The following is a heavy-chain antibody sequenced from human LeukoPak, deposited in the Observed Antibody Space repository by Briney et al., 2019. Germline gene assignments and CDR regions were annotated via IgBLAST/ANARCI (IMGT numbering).Heavy chain of an antibody. CDR1: GFTFSSYW. CDR2: IKQDGSEK. J-gene: IGHJ4*02. CDR3: ARDDVAAAGRGHDY. V-gene: IGHV3-7*01. Sequence: AGGSLRLSCAASGFTFSSYWMSWVRQAPGKGLEWVANIKQDGSEKYYVDSVKGRFTISRDNAKNSLYLQMNSLRAEDTAVYYCARDDVAAAGRGHDYWGQGTLVTVSP. D-gene: IGHD6-13*01.